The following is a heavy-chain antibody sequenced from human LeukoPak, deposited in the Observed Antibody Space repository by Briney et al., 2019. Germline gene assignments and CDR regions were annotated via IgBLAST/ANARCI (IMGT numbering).Heavy chain of an antibody. V-gene: IGHV3-74*01. D-gene: IGHD3-22*01. CDR3: ARDLGYYYDSSGFSS. J-gene: IGHJ5*02. Sequence: GGSLRLSCAASGFTFSSYWMHWVRQAPGKGLVWVSRINSDGSSTSYADSVKGRFTISRDNAKNTPYLQMNSLRAEDTAVYYCARDLGYYYDSSGFSSWGQGTLVTVSS. CDR2: INSDGSST. CDR1: GFTFSSYW.